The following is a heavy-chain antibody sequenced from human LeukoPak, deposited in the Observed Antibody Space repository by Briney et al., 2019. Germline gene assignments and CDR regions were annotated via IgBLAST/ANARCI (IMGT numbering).Heavy chain of an antibody. CDR3: ARELTYYYDSSGFDY. J-gene: IGHJ4*02. V-gene: IGHV3-21*01. D-gene: IGHD3-22*01. CDR2: ISSSSSYI. CDR1: GFIVSSNY. Sequence: GGSLRLSCAASGFIVSSNYMNWVRQAPGKGLEWVSSISSSSSYIYYADSVKGRFTISRDNAKNSLYLQMNSLRAEDTAVYYCARELTYYYDSSGFDYWGQGTLVTVSS.